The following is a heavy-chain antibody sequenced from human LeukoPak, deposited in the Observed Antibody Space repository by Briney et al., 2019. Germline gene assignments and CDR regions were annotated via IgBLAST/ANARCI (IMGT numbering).Heavy chain of an antibody. CDR3: ARDGGAALDFGGIFQH. V-gene: IGHV3-30*19. D-gene: IGHD4-23*01. CDR1: GFTFSSYG. Sequence: PGGSLRLSCAASGFTFSSYGMHWVRQAPGKGLEWVAVISYDGSNKYYADSVKGRFTISRDNSKNTLYLQMNSLRAEDTAVYYCARDGGAALDFGGIFQHWGQGTLVTVSS. CDR2: ISYDGSNK. J-gene: IGHJ1*01.